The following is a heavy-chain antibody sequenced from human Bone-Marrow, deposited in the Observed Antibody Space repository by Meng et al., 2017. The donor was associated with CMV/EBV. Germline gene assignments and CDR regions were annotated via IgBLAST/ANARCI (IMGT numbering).Heavy chain of an antibody. J-gene: IGHJ6*02. CDR1: GFTFSSYA. D-gene: IGHD5-18*01. Sequence: GESLKISCAASGFTFSSYAMSWVRQAPGKGLEWVSTISGSGGTTYYADSVKGRFTISRDNSKNTLYLQMNSLRAEDTAVYYCAKDGGYSYVSYYYYYGMDVWGQGTTVTVSS. CDR3: AKDGGYSYVSYYYYYGMDV. CDR2: ISGSGGTT. V-gene: IGHV3-23*01.